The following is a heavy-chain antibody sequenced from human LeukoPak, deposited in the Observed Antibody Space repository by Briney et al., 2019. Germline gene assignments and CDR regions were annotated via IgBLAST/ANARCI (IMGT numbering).Heavy chain of an antibody. CDR1: GGTFSSYA. D-gene: IGHD3-22*01. V-gene: IGHV1-69*05. Sequence: SVKVSCKASGGTFSSYAISWVRQAPGQGLEWMGRIIPICGTANYAQKFQGRVTITTDESTSTAYMELSSLRSEDTAVYYCARDHLPLAYYDRLDAFDIWGQGTMVTASS. CDR3: ARDHLPLAYYDRLDAFDI. J-gene: IGHJ3*02. CDR2: IIPICGTA.